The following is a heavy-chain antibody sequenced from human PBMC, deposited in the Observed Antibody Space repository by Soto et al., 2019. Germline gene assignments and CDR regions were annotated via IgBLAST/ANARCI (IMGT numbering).Heavy chain of an antibody. J-gene: IGHJ6*02. CDR3: ARRRIMITFGGVGDYYYGMDV. CDR2: INHSGST. CDR1: GGSFSGSY. Sequence: PSETLSLTCAVYGGSFSGSYWSWIRQPPGKGLEWIGEINHSGSTNYNPSLKSRVTISVDTSKNQFSLKLSSVTAADTAVYYCARRRIMITFGGVGDYYYGMDVWGQGTTVTVSS. D-gene: IGHD3-16*01. V-gene: IGHV4-34*01.